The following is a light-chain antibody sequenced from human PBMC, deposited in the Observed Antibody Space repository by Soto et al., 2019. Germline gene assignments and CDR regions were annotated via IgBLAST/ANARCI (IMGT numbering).Light chain of an antibody. CDR3: QQYDTLPYT. V-gene: IGKV1-33*01. CDR1: QDIYNY. Sequence: DIQMTQSPSSLSASVGDRVTITCQSSQDIYNYLNWYKQKPGKAPKLLIYDASNLATGVPSRFSGSGSGTDFTVTISSLQPEDIATYYCQQYDTLPYTFGKGTKLEIK. CDR2: DAS. J-gene: IGKJ2*01.